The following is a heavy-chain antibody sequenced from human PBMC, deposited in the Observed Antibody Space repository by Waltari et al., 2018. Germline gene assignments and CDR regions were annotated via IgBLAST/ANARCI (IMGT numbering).Heavy chain of an antibody. Sequence: EVQLVESGGGLIQPGGSLRHSCAASGFSISDYGVSWVRPAPGEGLEWVSRIRASGGNVAYTDSVMGRFTISRDTSQNTVYLQMIGLRVEDTAVYYCTSSISQGVTASDYWGQGTLVTVSS. V-gene: IGHV3-23*04. CDR2: IRASGGNV. CDR3: TSSISQGVTASDY. CDR1: GFSISDYG. D-gene: IGHD3-10*01. J-gene: IGHJ4*02.